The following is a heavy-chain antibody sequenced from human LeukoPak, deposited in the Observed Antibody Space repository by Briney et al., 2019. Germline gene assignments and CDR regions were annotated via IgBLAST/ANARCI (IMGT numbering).Heavy chain of an antibody. CDR1: GYTFTSYG. Sequence: ASVKVSCKASGYTFTSYGISWVRQAPGHGLEWMGWISAYNGNTNYAQKLQGRVTMTTDTSTSTAYMELRSLRSDDTAVYYCARVSDIVVVPAAHDYWGQGTLVTVSS. CDR3: ARVSDIVVVPAAHDY. CDR2: ISAYNGNT. J-gene: IGHJ4*02. V-gene: IGHV1-18*01. D-gene: IGHD2-2*01.